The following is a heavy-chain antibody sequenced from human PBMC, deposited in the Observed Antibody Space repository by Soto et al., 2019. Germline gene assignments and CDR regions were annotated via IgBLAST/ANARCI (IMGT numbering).Heavy chain of an antibody. CDR3: ARRKERSGLNYLDH. CDR1: GYTFITYD. V-gene: IGHV1-8*01. J-gene: IGHJ4*02. Sequence: SVKLSGRTSGYTFITYDINWVRQAPGQGLEWMGWMNPNTGNTGYAQKFRGRVTLTRNTSISTAYMELMSLKTEDTAVYFCARRKERSGLNYLDHCGQGTLVTV. D-gene: IGHD6-25*01. CDR2: MNPNTGNT.